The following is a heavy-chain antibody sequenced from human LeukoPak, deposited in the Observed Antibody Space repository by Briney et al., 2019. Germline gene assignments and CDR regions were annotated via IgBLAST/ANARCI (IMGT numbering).Heavy chain of an antibody. CDR3: AKGPKGAYGAFFDY. J-gene: IGHJ4*02. CDR1: GFTFSSYA. V-gene: IGHV3-23*01. Sequence: LGGALRLSCAASGFTFSSYAMSWVRQAPGKGLEWVSAISWSGGSTYYADSVKGRFTISRDNSKNTLYLQMNSLRAEDTAVYYCAKGPKGAYGAFFDYWGQETLVTVSS. D-gene: IGHD4-17*01. CDR2: ISWSGGST.